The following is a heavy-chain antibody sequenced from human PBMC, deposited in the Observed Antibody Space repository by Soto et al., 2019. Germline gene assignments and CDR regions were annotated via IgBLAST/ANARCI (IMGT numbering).Heavy chain of an antibody. CDR1: GDSMTSGDYS. J-gene: IGHJ4*02. D-gene: IGHD2-2*01. CDR2: IYRTGNT. V-gene: IGHV4-30-2*01. CDR3: ARGDYQYSIDY. Sequence: PSETLSLTCTVSGDSMTSGDYSWSWIRQPPGKGLEWLGYIYRTGNTHYSPSLKSRVSISQDRSKNQFSLELTSVTAADTAVYYCARGDYQYSIDYWGQGTLVTVFS.